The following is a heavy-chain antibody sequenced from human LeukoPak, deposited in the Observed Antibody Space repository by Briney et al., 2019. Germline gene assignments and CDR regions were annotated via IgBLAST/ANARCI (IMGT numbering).Heavy chain of an antibody. CDR1: GFTFSRDS. V-gene: IGHV3-48*01. D-gene: IGHD3-3*01. Sequence: PGRSLRLSCAASGFTFSRDSMNWVRQAPGKGLEWASYVNGGGSPIYYSDSVRGRFTISRDNSKNTLYLQMNSLRAEDTAVYYCAVSSGYAVGHAFDIWGQGTMVTVSS. CDR2: VNGGGSPI. J-gene: IGHJ3*02. CDR3: AVSSGYAVGHAFDI.